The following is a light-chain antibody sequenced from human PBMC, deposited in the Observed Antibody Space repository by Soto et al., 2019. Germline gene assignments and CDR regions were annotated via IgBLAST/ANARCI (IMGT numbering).Light chain of an antibody. Sequence: DIQMTQSPSSVSASVGDRVTITCRTSQNIGTWLTWYQQKPGKAPKLLIYAASTLQNGVPSTFSGSGSGTDFTLTNSSLQPDDFATYYCQQASAFPLTLGQVTRLEIK. CDR1: QNIGTW. CDR2: AAS. V-gene: IGKV1-12*01. J-gene: IGKJ5*01. CDR3: QQASAFPLT.